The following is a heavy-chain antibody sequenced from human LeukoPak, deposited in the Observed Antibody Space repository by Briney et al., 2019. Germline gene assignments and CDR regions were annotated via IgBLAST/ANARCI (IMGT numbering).Heavy chain of an antibody. CDR3: VRDLGISGWYAPPLGYFDS. J-gene: IGHJ4*02. CDR2: INPKSGGT. V-gene: IGHV1-2*02. CDR1: GYTFSAYC. D-gene: IGHD6-19*01. Sequence: ASVKVSCKASGYTFSAYCMHWVRQVPGQGLEWMGWINPKSGGTNYAQKFQDRVTMTRDTSISSTYMELSRLKSDDTAVYYCVRDLGISGWYAPPLGYFDSWGQGTLVTVSS.